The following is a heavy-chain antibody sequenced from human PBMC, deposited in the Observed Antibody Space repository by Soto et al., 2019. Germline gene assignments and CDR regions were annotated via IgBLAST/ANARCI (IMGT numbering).Heavy chain of an antibody. CDR3: ARLLDDWGDPDYFDP. Sequence: GESLKISCKASGYTFSNNWIGWVRQMPGKGLEWMGIIYPGDSETRYSPSFQGQVTISADRSVNTAYLQWSSLKASDTAMYYCARLLDDWGDPDYFDPWGPGTMVTVS. J-gene: IGHJ4*02. V-gene: IGHV5-51*01. CDR1: GYTFSNNW. CDR2: IYPGDSET. D-gene: IGHD3-16*01.